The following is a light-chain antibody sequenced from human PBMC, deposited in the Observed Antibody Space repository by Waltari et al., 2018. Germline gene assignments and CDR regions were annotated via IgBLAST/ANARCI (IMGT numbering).Light chain of an antibody. CDR3: SVWDDSLNGQV. CDR1: TSNIPNNA. Sequence: QSVLTQPPSVSEAPRQRVTITCSGSTSNIPNNAVNWYQQLPGKAPKLLIYYDDLLPSAVSDRFYASKSGTSASLAISGRQSEEEADYYCSVWDDSLNGQVFGGGTKLTVL. J-gene: IGLJ2*01. V-gene: IGLV1-36*01. CDR2: YDD.